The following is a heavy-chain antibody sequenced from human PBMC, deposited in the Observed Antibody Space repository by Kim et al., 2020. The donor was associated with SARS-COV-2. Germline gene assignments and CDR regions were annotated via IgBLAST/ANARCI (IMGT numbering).Heavy chain of an antibody. V-gene: IGHV3-7*01. Sequence: GGSLRLSCAASGFTFSGYWMTWVRQAPGKGLEWVANIKQDGSEKNYVDSVKGRFTISRDNAENSLYLHMNSLRADDTAVYYCARTYSPFDYWGQGTLVTVSS. D-gene: IGHD4-4*01. CDR3: ARTYSPFDY. CDR2: IKQDGSEK. J-gene: IGHJ4*02. CDR1: GFTFSGYW.